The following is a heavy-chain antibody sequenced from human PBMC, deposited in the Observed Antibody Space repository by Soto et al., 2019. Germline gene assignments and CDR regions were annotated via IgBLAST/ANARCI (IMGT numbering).Heavy chain of an antibody. CDR1: GYTFSNYG. CDR2: ISGYNGLT. V-gene: IGHV1-18*04. CDR3: ARDEGIRGFDS. J-gene: IGHJ4*02. Sequence: QVQLVQSGDEVKKSGASVKVSCKASGYTFSNYGISWVRQAPGQGLEWMGWISGYNGLTAYAQSVQGRVTMTIDTPTRTAFMELTSLRSNGTAVYYCARDEGIRGFDSWGPGTLVTVSS. D-gene: IGHD3-10*01.